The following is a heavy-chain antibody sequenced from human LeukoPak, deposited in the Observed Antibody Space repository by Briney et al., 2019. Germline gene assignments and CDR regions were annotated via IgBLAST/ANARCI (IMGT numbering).Heavy chain of an antibody. J-gene: IGHJ3*02. D-gene: IGHD2-2*01. CDR1: GYTFTSYY. CDR2: INPSGGST. Sequence: ASVKVSCKASGYTFTSYYMHWVRQAPGQGLEWMGIINPSGGSTSYAQKFQDRVTITTDESTSTAYMELSSLRSEDTAVYFCARDVGYCSSANCPGDDAFDIWGQGTMVTVSS. V-gene: IGHV1-46*01. CDR3: ARDVGYCSSANCPGDDAFDI.